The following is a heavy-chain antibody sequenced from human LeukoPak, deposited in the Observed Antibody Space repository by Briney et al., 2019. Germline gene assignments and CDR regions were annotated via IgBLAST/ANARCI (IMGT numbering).Heavy chain of an antibody. J-gene: IGHJ4*02. D-gene: IGHD3-10*01. CDR3: VRHGPFGSGTIGYFDY. CDR1: GASISSSSYY. V-gene: IGHV4-39*01. Sequence: SETLSLTCTVSGASISSSSYYWGWIRRPPGTGLEWIGSGSYGGSTYHNPSLSSRVTISVDTSKSQFSLKLTPVTAADTAVYYCVRHGPFGSGTIGYFDYWGQGTLVTVSS. CDR2: GSYGGST.